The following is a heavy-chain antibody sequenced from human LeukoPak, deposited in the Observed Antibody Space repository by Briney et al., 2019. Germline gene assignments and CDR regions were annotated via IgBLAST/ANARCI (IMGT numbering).Heavy chain of an antibody. D-gene: IGHD5-24*01. CDR1: GFSLTTSGVG. CDR3: ARLMDYYYYMDV. J-gene: IGHJ6*03. Sequence: SGPALVKPTQTLTLTCTFSGFSLTTSGVGVGWIRQPPGKALEWLALIYWDDEKRYRPSLESRLTLTKDTSKNQVVLTMTNMDPVDTATYFCARLMDYYYYMDVWGKGTSVTVSS. V-gene: IGHV2-5*02. CDR2: IYWDDEK.